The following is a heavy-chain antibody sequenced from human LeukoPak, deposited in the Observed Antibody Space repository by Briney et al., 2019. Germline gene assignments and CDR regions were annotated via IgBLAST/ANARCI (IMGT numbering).Heavy chain of an antibody. J-gene: IGHJ4*02. D-gene: IGHD3-16*01. CDR1: GGSISSGDYY. Sequence: KTSETLSLTCTVSGGSISSGDYYWSWIRQSPGKGLEWIGYIDYSGNTYYSPSLKSRLTISEDMSKNQFSLRLSSVTDADSAVYYCARGGGLRFMLPSLDSWGQGILVTVSS. CDR2: IDYSGNT. CDR3: ARGGGLRFMLPSLDS. V-gene: IGHV4-30-4*08.